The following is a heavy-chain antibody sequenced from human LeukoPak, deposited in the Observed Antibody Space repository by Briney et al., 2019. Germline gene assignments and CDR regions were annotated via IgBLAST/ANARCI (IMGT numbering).Heavy chain of an antibody. D-gene: IGHD1-26*01. CDR2: IYTSGST. Sequence: SETLSLTCTVSGGSISSGSYYWSWIRPPAGKGLEWIGLIYTSGSTNYNPSLKSRVTISIDTSKNQFSLKLSSVTAADTAVYYCARGAIVGASTIEFDYWGQGTLVTVSS. J-gene: IGHJ4*02. CDR1: GGSISSGSYY. V-gene: IGHV4-61*02. CDR3: ARGAIVGASTIEFDY.